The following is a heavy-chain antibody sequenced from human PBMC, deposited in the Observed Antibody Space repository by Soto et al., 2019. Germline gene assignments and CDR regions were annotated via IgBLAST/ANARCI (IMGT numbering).Heavy chain of an antibody. Sequence: QVQLVESGGGVVQPGRSLRLSCAASGFTFSSYGMHWVRQAPGKGLEWVAVVSYDGSTKYYADSVKGRFTISRDNSKNTLYLQMNSLRAEDTAVYYCAKDIGSSSGYWSATLDYWGQGTLVTVSS. V-gene: IGHV3-30*18. CDR3: AKDIGSSSGYWSATLDY. CDR1: GFTFSSYG. CDR2: VSYDGSTK. J-gene: IGHJ4*02. D-gene: IGHD6-13*01.